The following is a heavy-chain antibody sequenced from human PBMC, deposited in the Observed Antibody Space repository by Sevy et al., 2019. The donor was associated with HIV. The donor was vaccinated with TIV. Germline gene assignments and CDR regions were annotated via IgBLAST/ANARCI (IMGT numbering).Heavy chain of an antibody. V-gene: IGHV3-74*01. Sequence: GGSLRLSCAGSGFTFSNYWMHWVRQAPGKGLVWVSRINSDGSSTSYADSVTGRLTTSRDNAKNTLYLQMNSLRAEDTAVYYCARGPYYRDTNTYFFMHYWGQGTLVTVSS. CDR1: GFTFSNYW. J-gene: IGHJ4*02. CDR2: INSDGSST. D-gene: IGHD3-22*01. CDR3: ARGPYYRDTNTYFFMHY.